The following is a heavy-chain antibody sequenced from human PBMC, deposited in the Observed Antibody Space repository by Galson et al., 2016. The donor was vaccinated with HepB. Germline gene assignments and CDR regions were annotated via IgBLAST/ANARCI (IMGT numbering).Heavy chain of an antibody. V-gene: IGHV3-7*03. CDR1: GFTFSSYW. J-gene: IGHJ4*02. D-gene: IGHD3-10*01. Sequence: SLRLSCAASGFTFSSYWMSLVRQAPGKGLEWVASVKRDGSERYYVDSVKGRFTISRDNAKNSLFLQMNSLRVEDTAVYYCARGANRGRPFDYWGQGTLVTVSS. CDR3: ARGANRGRPFDY. CDR2: VKRDGSER.